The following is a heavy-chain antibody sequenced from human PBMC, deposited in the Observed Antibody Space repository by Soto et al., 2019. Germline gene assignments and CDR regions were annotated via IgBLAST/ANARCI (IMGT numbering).Heavy chain of an antibody. J-gene: IGHJ6*02. CDR3: TTLSLYYYGSGSSQYYYYGMDV. CDR2: IKSKTDGGTT. CDR1: GFTFSNAW. D-gene: IGHD3-10*01. Sequence: GGSLRLSCAASGFTFSNAWMNWVRQAPGKGLEWVGRIKSKTDGGTTDYAEPGKGRFTISRDDSKNTLYLQMNSLKTEDTAVYYCTTLSLYYYGSGSSQYYYYGMDVWGQGTTVTVSS. V-gene: IGHV3-15*07.